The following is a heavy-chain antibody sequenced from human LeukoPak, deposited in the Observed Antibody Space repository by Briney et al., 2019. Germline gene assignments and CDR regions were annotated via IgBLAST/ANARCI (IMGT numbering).Heavy chain of an antibody. V-gene: IGHV3-7*01. D-gene: IGHD3-10*01. CDR2: IKPDGSEK. CDR1: GLMFSSCW. CDR3: ARERTYSGSGSTYPYYDY. J-gene: IGHJ4*02. Sequence: GGPLRLSCAASGLMFSSCWMSWVRQSPGKGLEWVANIKPDGSEKYYVDCVKSRFNISRDNAKNALYLEMNSLRVGDTAVYYCARERTYSGSGSTYPYYDYWGQGTLVTVSS.